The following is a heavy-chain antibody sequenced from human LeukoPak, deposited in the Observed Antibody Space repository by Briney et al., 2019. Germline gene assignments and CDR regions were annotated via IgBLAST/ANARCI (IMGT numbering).Heavy chain of an antibody. CDR2: ISAGGGST. Sequence: PGGSLRLSCAASGFTFSSHAMSWVRQAPGKGLEWVSAISAGGGSTYYADSVKGRFTISRDNSKNTLYLQMNSLRAEDTAVYYCAKDLGYRDFDYWGQGTQVTVSS. J-gene: IGHJ4*02. V-gene: IGHV3-23*01. D-gene: IGHD6-13*01. CDR3: AKDLGYRDFDY. CDR1: GFTFSSHA.